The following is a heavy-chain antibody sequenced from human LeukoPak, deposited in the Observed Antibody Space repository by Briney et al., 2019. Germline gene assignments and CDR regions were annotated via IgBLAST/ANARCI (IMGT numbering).Heavy chain of an antibody. J-gene: IGHJ4*02. D-gene: IGHD5-12*01. V-gene: IGHV1-2*02. CDR3: ASSLEGSGYDWNY. Sequence: ASVKVSCKASGYTFTGYYMHWVRQAPGQGLEWMGWINPNSGGTNYAQKFQGRVTMTRVTSISTAYMELSRLRSDDTAVYYCASSLEGSGYDWNYWGQGTLVTVSS. CDR2: INPNSGGT. CDR1: GYTFTGYY.